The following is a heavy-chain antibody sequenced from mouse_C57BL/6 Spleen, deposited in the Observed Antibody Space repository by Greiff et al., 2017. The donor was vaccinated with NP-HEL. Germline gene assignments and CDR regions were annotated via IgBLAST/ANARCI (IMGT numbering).Heavy chain of an antibody. D-gene: IGHD1-1*01. CDR3: TRDGITTDY. J-gene: IGHJ2*01. V-gene: IGHV5-9-1*02. Sequence: EVMLVESGEGLVKPGGSLKLSCAASGFTFSRYAMSWVRQTPEKRLEWVAYISSGGDYIYYAATVKGRFTISRDNARNTLYLQMSSLKSEDTAMYYCTRDGITTDYWGQGTTLTVSS. CDR1: GFTFSRYA. CDR2: ISSGGDYI.